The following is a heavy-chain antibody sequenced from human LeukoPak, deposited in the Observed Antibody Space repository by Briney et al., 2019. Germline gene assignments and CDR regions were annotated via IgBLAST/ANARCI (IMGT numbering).Heavy chain of an antibody. CDR1: GFTFSSYA. CDR2: ISGSGGST. Sequence: PGGSLRLSCAASGFTFSSYAMSWVRQAPGKGLEWVSSISGSGGSTYYADSVKGRFTISRDNSKNTLYLQMNSLRAEDTAVYYRAGGSYLDYFDYWGQGTLVTVSS. J-gene: IGHJ4*02. D-gene: IGHD1-26*01. V-gene: IGHV3-23*01. CDR3: AGGSYLDYFDY.